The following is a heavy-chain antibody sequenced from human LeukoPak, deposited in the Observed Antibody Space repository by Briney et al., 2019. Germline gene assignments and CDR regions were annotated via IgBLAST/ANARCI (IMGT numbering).Heavy chain of an antibody. CDR2: INTNTGNP. J-gene: IGHJ3*02. CDR1: GGTFSSYA. D-gene: IGHD6-13*01. Sequence: ASVKVSCKASGGTFSSYAISWVRQAPGQGLEWMGWINTNTGNPTYAQGFTGRFVFSLDTSVSTAYLQISSLKAEDTAVYYCARGGDIAAADDAFDIWGQGTMVTVSS. V-gene: IGHV7-4-1*02. CDR3: ARGGDIAAADDAFDI.